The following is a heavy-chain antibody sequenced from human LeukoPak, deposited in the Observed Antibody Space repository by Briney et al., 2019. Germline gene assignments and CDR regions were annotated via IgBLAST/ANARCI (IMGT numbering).Heavy chain of an antibody. J-gene: IGHJ4*02. CDR2: INHSGST. Sequence: SETLSLTCAVYGGSFSGYYWSWIRQPPGKGLEWIGEINHSGSTNYNPSLKSRVTISVDTSKNQFSLKMRSVTAADTAVYYCARPASKLGSFDYWGQGTLVTVSS. CDR1: GGSFSGYY. V-gene: IGHV4-34*01. CDR3: ARPASKLGSFDY. D-gene: IGHD1-7*01.